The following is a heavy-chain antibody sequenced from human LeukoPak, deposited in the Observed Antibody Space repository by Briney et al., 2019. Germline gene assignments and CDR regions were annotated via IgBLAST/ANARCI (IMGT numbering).Heavy chain of an antibody. CDR2: IKQDGSEK. CDR3: ARERAVAGTWAFDI. CDR1: GFTFSSYW. V-gene: IGHV3-7*01. Sequence: PGGSLRLSCAASGFTFSSYWMSWVRQAPGKGLEWVASIKQDGSEKYYVDSVKGRFTISRDNAKNSLYLQMNSLRAEDTAVYYCARERAVAGTWAFDIWGQGTMVTVSS. D-gene: IGHD6-19*01. J-gene: IGHJ3*02.